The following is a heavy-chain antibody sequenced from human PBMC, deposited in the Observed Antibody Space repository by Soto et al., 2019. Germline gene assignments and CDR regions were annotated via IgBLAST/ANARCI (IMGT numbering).Heavy chain of an antibody. CDR3: ARLESVLGWVDP. V-gene: IGHV4-34*01. Sequence: LEILSLAYAVYGGSFSGYYWSWIRQPPGKGLEWIGEINHSGSTNYNPSLKSRVTISVDTSKNQFSLKLSSVTAADTAVYYCARLESVLGWVDPGGRCTRVKVSS. D-gene: IGHD7-27*01. J-gene: IGHJ5*02. CDR1: GGSFSGYY. CDR2: INHSGST.